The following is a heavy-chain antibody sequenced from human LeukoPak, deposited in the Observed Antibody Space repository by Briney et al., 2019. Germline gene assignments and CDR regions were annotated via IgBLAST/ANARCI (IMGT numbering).Heavy chain of an antibody. Sequence: GGSLRLSCAASGFTFSSYAMSWVRQAPGKGLEWVSVIYSGGTTYYADSVKGRFTISRDNSKNTLYLQMNSLRAEDTAVYYCARDRVYCSSTSCHRFFDYWGQGTLVTVSS. J-gene: IGHJ4*02. CDR1: GFTFSSYA. CDR2: IYSGGTT. D-gene: IGHD2-2*01. CDR3: ARDRVYCSSTSCHRFFDY. V-gene: IGHV3-66*01.